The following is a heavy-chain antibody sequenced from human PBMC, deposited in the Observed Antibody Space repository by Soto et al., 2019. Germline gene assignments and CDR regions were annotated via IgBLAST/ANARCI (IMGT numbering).Heavy chain of an antibody. CDR1: GFTFSSYA. CDR2: ISGSGGST. J-gene: IGHJ6*03. Sequence: EVQLLESGGGLVQPGGSLRLSCAASGFTFSSYAMSWVRQAPGKGLEWVSAISGSGGSTYYADSVKGRFTISRDNSKNKRYLQMNSLRAEDTAVYYCAKPILTAIVSYYYMDVWGKGTTVTVAS. D-gene: IGHD5-18*01. V-gene: IGHV3-23*01. CDR3: AKPILTAIVSYYYMDV.